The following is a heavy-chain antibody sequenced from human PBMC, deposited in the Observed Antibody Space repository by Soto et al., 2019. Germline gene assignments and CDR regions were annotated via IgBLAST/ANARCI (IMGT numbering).Heavy chain of an antibody. Sequence: QVQLVESGGGVVQPGRSLRLSCAGSGFTFGSYAMHWVRQAAGKGLEWVAVISDDGSDNYYADSVKGRFTISRDNSKNTLYLHMSGLRPEDSAVYHCARTLYVVLVHTVMWFDPRGQGTLVTVSS. CDR2: ISDDGSDN. CDR3: ARTLYVVLVHTVMWFDP. CDR1: GFTFGSYA. V-gene: IGHV3-30*04. D-gene: IGHD3-10*02. J-gene: IGHJ5*02.